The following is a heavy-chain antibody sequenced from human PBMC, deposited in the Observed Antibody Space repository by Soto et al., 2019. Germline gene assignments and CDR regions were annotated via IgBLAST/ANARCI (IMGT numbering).Heavy chain of an antibody. CDR1: GFIFSRYG. CDR2: ISYDGSNK. Sequence: VGSLRLSCAASGFIFSRYGMHWVRQAPGKGLEWVAVISYDGSNKYYAESVKGRLIISRDKSENTLYLQMNSLRAEDTAVYYCAKDLGSGKPYYYYAMDVWGQGTTVTVSS. J-gene: IGHJ6*02. D-gene: IGHD3-10*01. V-gene: IGHV3-30*18. CDR3: AKDLGSGKPYYYYAMDV.